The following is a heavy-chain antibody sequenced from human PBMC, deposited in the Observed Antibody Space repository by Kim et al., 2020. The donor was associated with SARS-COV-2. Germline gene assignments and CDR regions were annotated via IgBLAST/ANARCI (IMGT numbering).Heavy chain of an antibody. D-gene: IGHD1-26*01. CDR1: GFTFSSYW. J-gene: IGHJ6*02. CDR3: ARVNGVSGSYYVPFDYYYYGMDV. CDR2: INSDGSST. Sequence: GGSLRLSCAASGFTFSSYWMHWVRQAPGKGLVWVSRINSDGSSTSYADSVKGRFTISRDNAKNTLYLQMNSLRAEDTAVYYCARVNGVSGSYYVPFDYYYYGMDVWGQGTTVTVSS. V-gene: IGHV3-74*01.